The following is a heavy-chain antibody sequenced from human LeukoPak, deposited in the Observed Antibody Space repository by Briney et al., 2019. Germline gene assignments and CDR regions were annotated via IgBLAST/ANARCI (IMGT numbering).Heavy chain of an antibody. V-gene: IGHV4-59*01. CDR2: IYDSATT. Sequence: SETLSLTCTVSDGSISGYYWSWIRQPPGKGLEGVGHIYDSATTASNPSLKSRVTISVDTSQSQFSLRLSSVAAEDTAIYYCARDCGGGCYSGFDYWGQGALVTVSS. D-gene: IGHD2-15*01. CDR1: DGSISGYY. CDR3: ARDCGGGCYSGFDY. J-gene: IGHJ4*02.